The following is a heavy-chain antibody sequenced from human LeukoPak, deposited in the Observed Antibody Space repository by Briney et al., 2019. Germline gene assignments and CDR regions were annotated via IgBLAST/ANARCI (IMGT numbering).Heavy chain of an antibody. V-gene: IGHV1-3*03. J-gene: IGHJ6*03. CDR2: ITTGRGET. D-gene: IGHD2/OR15-2a*01. Sequence: GASVKVSCKASGYTFTDYALHWVRQAPGQSLEWMGWITTGRGETRYSQEFQRRITFTRDTSASTVYMDLSDLRSEDTAVYYCARASFNYYYYMDVWGKGTTVTVSS. CDR3: ARASFNYYYYMDV. CDR1: GYTFTDYA.